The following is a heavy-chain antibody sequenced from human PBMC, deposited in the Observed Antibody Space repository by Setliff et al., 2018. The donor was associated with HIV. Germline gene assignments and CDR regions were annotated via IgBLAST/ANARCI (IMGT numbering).Heavy chain of an antibody. CDR1: GFTSSTYW. CDR2: INEDGSQK. D-gene: IGHD3-10*01. CDR3: ARESYYYGTTDNSQRGDALDI. Sequence: PGGSLRLSCAASGFTSSTYWMSWVRQAPGKGLEWVANINEDGSQKYYVDSVKGRFTISRDNAKKSLYLQMNSLRAEDTAVYFCARESYYYGTTDNSQRGDALDIWGHGTMVTVSS. V-gene: IGHV3-7*04. J-gene: IGHJ3*02.